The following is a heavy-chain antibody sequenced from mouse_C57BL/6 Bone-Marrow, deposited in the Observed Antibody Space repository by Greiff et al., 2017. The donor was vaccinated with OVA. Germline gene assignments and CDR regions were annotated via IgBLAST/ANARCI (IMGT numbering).Heavy chain of an antibody. J-gene: IGHJ2*01. CDR3: ADYDYGKTYFDY. CDR1: GFNIKNTY. CDR2: IDPANGNT. V-gene: IGHV14-3*01. Sequence: VHVKQSVAELVRPGASVKLSCTASGFNIKNTYMHWVKQRPEQGLEWIGRIDPANGNTKYAPKFQGKATITADTSSNTAYLQLSSLTSEDTAIYYCADYDYGKTYFDYWGQGTTLTVSS. D-gene: IGHD2-4*01.